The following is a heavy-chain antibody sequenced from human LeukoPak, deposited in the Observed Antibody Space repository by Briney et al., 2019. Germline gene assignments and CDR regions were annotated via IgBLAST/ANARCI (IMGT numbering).Heavy chain of an antibody. J-gene: IGHJ4*02. CDR1: GNYW. CDR2: INSDGSWT. V-gene: IGHV3-74*01. Sequence: GGSLRLSCAASGNYWMHWVRQAPGKGLVWVSHINSDGSWTSYADSVKGRFTISKDNAKNTVYLQMNNLRAEDTAVYYCAKDRIAVAGRWEFDYWGQGTLVTVSS. D-gene: IGHD6-19*01. CDR3: AKDRIAVAGRWEFDY.